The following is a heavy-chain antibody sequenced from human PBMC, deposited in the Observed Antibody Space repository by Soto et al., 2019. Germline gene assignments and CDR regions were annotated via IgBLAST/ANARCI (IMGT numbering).Heavy chain of an antibody. CDR2: IAPHSGRT. V-gene: IGHV1-18*04. Sequence: QVQLVQSGPEVKKPGASVRVSCMTSGYAFTSYGVNWVRQVPRQGLEWMGWIAPHSGRTTYLPKFQGRVTITADPSTNTAYMELTSLSSDDTGIYFCARAATGSYHSAYWGQGTVVTVSA. CDR3: ARAATGSYHSAY. J-gene: IGHJ4*02. CDR1: GYAFTSYG. D-gene: IGHD3-10*01.